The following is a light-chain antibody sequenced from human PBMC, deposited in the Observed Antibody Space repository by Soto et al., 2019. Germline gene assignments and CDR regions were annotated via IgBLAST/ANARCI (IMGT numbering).Light chain of an antibody. CDR3: HQHDYSHRT. V-gene: IGKV3-15*01. J-gene: IGKJ1*01. CDR2: GAS. Sequence: ETVMTQSPATLPVSPGERATLSCSASQSISSKLAWYRQKPGQAPRLLIYGASTRATGVPARFSVSGSGTEITLTISRLQPADSAVYYCHQHDYSHRTFGQGTKVDIK. CDR1: QSISSK.